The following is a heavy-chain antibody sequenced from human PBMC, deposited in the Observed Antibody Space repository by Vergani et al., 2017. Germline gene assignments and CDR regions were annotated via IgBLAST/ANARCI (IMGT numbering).Heavy chain of an antibody. CDR2: IYYSGST. Sequence: QLQLQESGPGLVKPSETLSLTCTVSGGSISSSSYYWGWIRQPPGKGLEWIGSIYYSGSTYYNPSLKSRVTISVDTSKNQFYLKLSSVTAADTAVYYCASGVRYCSSTSCYTFYYYYMDVWGKGTTVTVSS. CDR1: GGSISSSSYY. D-gene: IGHD2-2*02. CDR3: ASGVRYCSSTSCYTFYYYYMDV. J-gene: IGHJ6*03. V-gene: IGHV4-39*07.